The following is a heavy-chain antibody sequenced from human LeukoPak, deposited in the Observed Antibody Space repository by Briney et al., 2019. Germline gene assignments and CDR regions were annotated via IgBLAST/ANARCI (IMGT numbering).Heavy chain of an antibody. CDR2: TRYDGTIR. D-gene: IGHD6-19*01. CDR1: GFTFSDYG. V-gene: IGHV3-30*02. CDR3: VKDQAGG. J-gene: IGHJ4*02. Sequence: GGSLRLSCAASGFTFSDYGMHWVRQAPGKGLEWVAFTRYDGTIRHYRGSVEGRFIISRDNSMNTLYLQMNSLRTKDTAVYYCVKDQAGGWGQGTLVTVSA.